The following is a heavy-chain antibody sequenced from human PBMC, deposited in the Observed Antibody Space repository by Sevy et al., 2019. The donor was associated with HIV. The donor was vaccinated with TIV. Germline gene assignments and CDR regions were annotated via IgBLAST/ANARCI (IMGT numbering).Heavy chain of an antibody. CDR3: AREDIRVAGIGYYFHT. CDR2: IWYDGTNR. V-gene: IGHV3-33*01. CDR1: GFSISGYG. J-gene: IGHJ4*02. Sequence: GGSLRLSCAASGFSISGYGMHWVRQAPGKGLEWVAVIWYDGTNREYADSVKGRFTISRDNSKNTLYLQMNSLRVEDTAVYYCAREDIRVAGIGYYFHTWGQGTLVTVSS. D-gene: IGHD6-19*01.